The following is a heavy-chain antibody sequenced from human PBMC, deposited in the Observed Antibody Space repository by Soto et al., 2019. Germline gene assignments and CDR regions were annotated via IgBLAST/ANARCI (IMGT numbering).Heavy chain of an antibody. CDR2: INTDGSVA. Sequence: EVQLVESGGGLVQPGESLRLSCAASGLTFRSYWMHWVRQAPGKGLVWVSRINTDGSVAMYVDSVKGRFTISRDNAKNALYLHMNSLRAEDTAVYYCVRDMQLWRLDSLGQGTLVNVSS. CDR3: VRDMQLWRLDS. J-gene: IGHJ4*02. D-gene: IGHD2-21*01. V-gene: IGHV3-74*03. CDR1: GLTFRSYW.